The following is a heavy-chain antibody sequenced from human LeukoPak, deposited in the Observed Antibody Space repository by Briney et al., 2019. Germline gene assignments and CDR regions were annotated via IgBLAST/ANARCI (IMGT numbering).Heavy chain of an antibody. J-gene: IGHJ6*03. CDR2: MTGISGST. D-gene: IGHD4-17*01. CDR1: GFTFSAYA. Sequence: GGSLRLSCAASGFTFSAYAMNWVRQAPGEGLEWLSAMTGISGSTYYADSVKGRSTISRDTSKNTLYLEMNSLRVEDTAIYYCAKDPGDGDYFFFYYMDFWGKGTTVTVSS. CDR3: AKDPGDGDYFFFYYMDF. V-gene: IGHV3-23*01.